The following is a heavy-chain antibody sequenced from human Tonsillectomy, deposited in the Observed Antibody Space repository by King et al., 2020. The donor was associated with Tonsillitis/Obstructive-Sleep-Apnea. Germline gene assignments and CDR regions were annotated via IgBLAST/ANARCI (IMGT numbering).Heavy chain of an antibody. Sequence: QLQESGPGLVKPSETLSLTCTVSGGSISSYYGSWIRQPAGKGLEWIGRIYTSGSTNYNPSLKSRITKSVPTSKNQFSLKLSSVTAADTAVYYCARESYYYVSSGFPFVCWGQGTLVTVSS. CDR1: GGSISSYY. CDR2: IYTSGST. J-gene: IGHJ4*02. V-gene: IGHV4-4*07. CDR3: ARESYYYVSSGFPFVC. D-gene: IGHD3-22*01.